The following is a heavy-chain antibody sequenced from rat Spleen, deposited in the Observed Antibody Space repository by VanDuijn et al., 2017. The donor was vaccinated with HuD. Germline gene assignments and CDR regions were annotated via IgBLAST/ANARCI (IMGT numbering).Heavy chain of an antibody. CDR2: IWAGGGT. D-gene: IGHD4-3*01. CDR1: GFSLTSYH. Sequence: QVQLKESGPGLVQPSQTLSLTCPVSGFSLTSYHVSWVRQPPGKSLVWMGTIWAGGGTNYNSAVQSRLSISRDTSKSQVFLKMNSLQPEDTGTYYCAGLESFGVQDYWGQGVMVTVSS. J-gene: IGHJ2*01. CDR3: AGLESFGVQDY. V-gene: IGHV2-72*01.